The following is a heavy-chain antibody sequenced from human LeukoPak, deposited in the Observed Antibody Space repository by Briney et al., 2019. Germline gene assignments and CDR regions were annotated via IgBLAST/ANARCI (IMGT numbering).Heavy chain of an antibody. V-gene: IGHV3-21*01. CDR2: ISSSSSYI. J-gene: IGHJ6*03. Sequence: PGGSLRLSCAASGFTFSSYSMNWVRQAPGKGLEWVSSISSSSSYIYYADSVKGRFTISRDNAKNSLYLQMNSLRAEDTAVYYCARDGEGSGRPAYYYHYMDVWGKGTTVTVSS. D-gene: IGHD3-10*01. CDR3: ARDGEGSGRPAYYYHYMDV. CDR1: GFTFSSYS.